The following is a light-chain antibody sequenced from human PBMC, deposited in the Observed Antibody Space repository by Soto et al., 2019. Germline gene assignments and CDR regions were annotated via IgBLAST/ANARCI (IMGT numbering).Light chain of an antibody. Sequence: EIVMTQSPATLSVSPGERATLSRRASQSVSSNLAWYQQKPGQAPRLLIYGASTRATGIPARFSGSGSGTDFTLTISSLEPEDFAVYYCQLRNNWPPEVTFGPGTKVDIK. J-gene: IGKJ3*01. CDR1: QSVSSN. CDR3: QLRNNWPPEVT. V-gene: IGKV3-15*01. CDR2: GAS.